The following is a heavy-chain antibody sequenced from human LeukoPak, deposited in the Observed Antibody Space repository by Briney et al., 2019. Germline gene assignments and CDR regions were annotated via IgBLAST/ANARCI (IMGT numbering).Heavy chain of an antibody. CDR3: VRNLDFWGDSEDY. Sequence: GGSLRLSCAASRFTFSTYWMHWVRQAPGKGLVWVSRINSDGSTTTYADSVKGRFTISRDNAKNTLYLQMNSLRAEDTAVYYCVRNLDFWGDSEDYWGQGTLVTVSS. CDR1: RFTFSTYW. V-gene: IGHV3-74*01. J-gene: IGHJ4*02. D-gene: IGHD3-3*01. CDR2: INSDGSTT.